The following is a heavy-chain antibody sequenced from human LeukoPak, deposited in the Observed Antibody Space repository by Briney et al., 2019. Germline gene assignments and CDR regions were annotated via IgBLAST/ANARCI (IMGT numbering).Heavy chain of an antibody. CDR3: AREGHSGSYLFLYYFDY. CDR2: IYYSGNT. Sequence: PSETLSLTCTVSGDSISTSNSYWGWIRQPPGKGLEWIGSIYYSGNTYYNASLKSRVTISVDTSKNQFSLKLSSVTAADTAVYYCAREGHSGSYLFLYYFDYWGQGTLVTVSS. CDR1: GDSISTSNSY. D-gene: IGHD1-26*01. J-gene: IGHJ4*02. V-gene: IGHV4-39*02.